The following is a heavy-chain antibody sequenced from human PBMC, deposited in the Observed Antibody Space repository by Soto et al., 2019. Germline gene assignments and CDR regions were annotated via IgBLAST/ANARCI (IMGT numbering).Heavy chain of an antibody. CDR3: ARDRRGGVASCSGGSCYYDFDY. CDR1: GYTFTSYG. D-gene: IGHD2-15*01. V-gene: IGHV1-18*01. Sequence: ASVKVSCKASGYTFTSYGISWVRQAPGQGLEWMGWISAYNGNTNYAQKLQGRVTMTTDTSTSTAYMELRSLRSDDTAVYYCARDRRGGVASCSGGSCYYDFDYWGQGTLVTVSS. CDR2: ISAYNGNT. J-gene: IGHJ4*02.